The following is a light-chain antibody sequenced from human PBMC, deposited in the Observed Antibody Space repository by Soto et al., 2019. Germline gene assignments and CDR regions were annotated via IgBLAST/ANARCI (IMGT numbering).Light chain of an antibody. Sequence: QSVLTQPASVSGSPGQSITISCTGTSSDVGGYNYVSWYRLHPGKAPKLMIYEVSNRPSGVSNRFSGSKSGNTASLTISGLQAEDEPDYFCSSHARGTTFVFGTGTKVTV. J-gene: IGLJ1*01. CDR1: SSDVGGYNY. V-gene: IGLV2-14*01. CDR2: EVS. CDR3: SSHARGTTFV.